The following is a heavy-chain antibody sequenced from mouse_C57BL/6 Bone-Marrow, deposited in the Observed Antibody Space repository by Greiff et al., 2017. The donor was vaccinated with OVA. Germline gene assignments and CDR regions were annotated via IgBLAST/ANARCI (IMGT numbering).Heavy chain of an antibody. CDR2: FNPGSGGT. D-gene: IGHD1-1*01. J-gene: IGHJ4*01. V-gene: IGHV1-54*01. CDR1: GYAFTNYL. CDR3: ARRIYYGSSPPYAMDY. Sequence: VQLQESGAELVRPGTSVKVSCKASGYAFTNYLIEWVKQRPGQGLEWIGVFNPGSGGTNYNEKFKGKATLTADKSSSTAYMQLSSLTSEDSAVYFCARRIYYGSSPPYAMDYWGQGTSVTVSS.